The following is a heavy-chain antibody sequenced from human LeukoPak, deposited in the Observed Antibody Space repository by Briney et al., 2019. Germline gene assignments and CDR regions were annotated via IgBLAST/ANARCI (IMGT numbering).Heavy chain of an antibody. V-gene: IGHV3-30-3*01. Sequence: PGGSLRLSCAASGFTFSSYAMHWVRQAPGKGLEWVAVISYDGSNKYYADSVKGRFTISRDNSKNTLYLQMNSLRAEDTAVYYCARDRKYCSSTSCLYYYYYMDVWGKGTTVTVSS. J-gene: IGHJ6*03. D-gene: IGHD2-2*01. CDR3: ARDRKYCSSTSCLYYYYYMDV. CDR2: ISYDGSNK. CDR1: GFTFSSYA.